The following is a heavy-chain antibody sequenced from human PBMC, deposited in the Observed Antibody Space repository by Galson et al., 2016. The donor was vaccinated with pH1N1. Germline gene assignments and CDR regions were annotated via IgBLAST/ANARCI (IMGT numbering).Heavy chain of an antibody. Sequence: LSLTCTVSGGSISSDSDYWNWIRQPAGKGLEWIGRVSGTGSTNYNPSLKSRVTISIDTSKNQFSLKMASVTAADTAVYFCARESLEWLIISGDRAELNWFDPWGQGTLVTVSS. CDR1: GGSISSDSDY. D-gene: IGHD3-3*01. CDR3: ARESLEWLIISGDRAELNWFDP. J-gene: IGHJ5*02. V-gene: IGHV4-61*02. CDR2: VSGTGST.